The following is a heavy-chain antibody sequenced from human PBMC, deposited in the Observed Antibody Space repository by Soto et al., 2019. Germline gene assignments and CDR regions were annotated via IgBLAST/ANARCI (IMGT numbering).Heavy chain of an antibody. J-gene: IGHJ4*02. CDR3: AHSDGGYEIIYFDF. Sequence: SVPTLVNPTRTLTLTCTFSGFSFTTAGVAVGWIRQTPGGALEWLTLIYYNDDRRFSPSLKTRLTITGDTSKNQVVLSLTNVDPGDTATYFCAHSDGGYEIIYFDFWGQGIPVTVSS. V-gene: IGHV2-5*01. CDR2: IYYNDDR. D-gene: IGHD5-12*01. CDR1: GFSFTTAGVA.